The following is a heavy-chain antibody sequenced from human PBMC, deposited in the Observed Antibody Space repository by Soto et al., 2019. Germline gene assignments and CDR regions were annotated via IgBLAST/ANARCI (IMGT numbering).Heavy chain of an antibody. V-gene: IGHV1-69*04. CDR2: IIPILGIT. Sequence: GASVKVSCKASGDTFSSYTISWVRQAPGQGLEWMGRIIPILGITNYAQKFQGRVTITTDTSTSTAYMELSSLRSEDTAVYYCARDFSTGVVVPAASAYYPDTDVWGKGTRVTFS. D-gene: IGHD2-2*01. J-gene: IGHJ6*03. CDR1: GDTFSSYT. CDR3: ARDFSTGVVVPAASAYYPDTDV.